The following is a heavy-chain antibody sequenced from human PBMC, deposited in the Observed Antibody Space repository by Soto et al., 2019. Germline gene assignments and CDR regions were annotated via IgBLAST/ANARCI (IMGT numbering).Heavy chain of an antibody. D-gene: IGHD3-9*01. CDR2: IKQDGSEK. Sequence: GGSLRLSCAASGFTFSSYWMSWVRQAPGKGLEWVANIKQDGSEKYYVDSVKGRFTISRDNAKNSLYLQMNSLRAEDTAVYYCASVNPVLRYFDWFQYDYWGQGTLVTVSS. CDR3: ASVNPVLRYFDWFQYDY. CDR1: GFTFSSYW. V-gene: IGHV3-7*01. J-gene: IGHJ4*02.